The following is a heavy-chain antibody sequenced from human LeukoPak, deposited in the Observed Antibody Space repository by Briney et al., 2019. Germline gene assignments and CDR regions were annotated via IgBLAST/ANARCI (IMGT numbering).Heavy chain of an antibody. V-gene: IGHV4-59*01. Sequence: SETLSLTCTVSGGSISSYYWSWIRQPPVKGLEWIGYVYYSGSTNYSPSLKSRVTISVDTSKNQFSLKLSSVTAADTAVYSCARGTLRGANGAYGMDVWGQGTTVTVSS. D-gene: IGHD2-8*01. J-gene: IGHJ6*02. CDR1: GGSISSYY. CDR3: ARGTLRGANGAYGMDV. CDR2: VYYSGST.